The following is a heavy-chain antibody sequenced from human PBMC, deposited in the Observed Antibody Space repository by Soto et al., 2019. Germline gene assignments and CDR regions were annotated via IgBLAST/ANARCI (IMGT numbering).Heavy chain of an antibody. D-gene: IGHD3-9*01. J-gene: IGHJ6*02. Sequence: QLQLQESGPGLVKPSETLSLTCTVSGGSISSSSYYWGWIRQPPGKGLEWIGSIYYSGSTYYNPSLKSRVTNSVDTSKTQFSLKLSSVTAADAAVYYCASQILTGYYPPIYYYYGIAVWGQGTTVTVSS. V-gene: IGHV4-39*01. CDR2: IYYSGST. CDR3: ASQILTGYYPPIYYYYGIAV. CDR1: GGSISSSSYY.